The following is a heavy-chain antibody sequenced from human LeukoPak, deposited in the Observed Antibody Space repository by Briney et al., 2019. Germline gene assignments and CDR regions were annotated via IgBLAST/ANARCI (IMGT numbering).Heavy chain of an antibody. D-gene: IGHD3-10*01. V-gene: IGHV5-51*01. CDR3: ARRLGQVEEYGDYYYGMDV. Sequence: GESLKISCKGSGHSFTSYWIGWVRQMPGKGLEWMGIIYPGDSDTRYSPSFQGQVTISADKSIGTAYLQWSSLKASDTAMYYCARRLGQVEEYGDYYYGMDVWGQGTTVTVSS. J-gene: IGHJ6*02. CDR2: IYPGDSDT. CDR1: GHSFTSYW.